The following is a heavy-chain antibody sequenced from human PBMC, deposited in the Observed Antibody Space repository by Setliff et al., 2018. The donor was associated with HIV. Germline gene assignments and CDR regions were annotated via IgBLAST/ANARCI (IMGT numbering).Heavy chain of an antibody. CDR2: IYNSAST. J-gene: IGHJ4*02. CDR1: GDSISTDY. Sequence: PSETLSLTYTVSGDSISTDYWTWIRQPPGKGLEWIGYIYNSASTSYNPSLKSRFTISVDTSKNQFSLKFSSVTAADTAVYYCARHSPSDYWGQGTLVTVSS. CDR3: ARHSPSDY. V-gene: IGHV4-59*08.